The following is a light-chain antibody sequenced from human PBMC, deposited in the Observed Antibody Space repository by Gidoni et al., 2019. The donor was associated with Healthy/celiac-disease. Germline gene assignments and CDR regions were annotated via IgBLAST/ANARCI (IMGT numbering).Light chain of an antibody. CDR3: LQDYNYPPWT. V-gene: IGKV1-6*01. CDR1: QGIRND. CDR2: AAS. J-gene: IGKJ1*01. Sequence: AIQMTQSPSSLSASVGYRVTITCRASQGIRNDLGWYQQKPGKAPKLLIYAASSLQSGVPSRFSGSGSGTDFTLTISSLQPEDFATYYCLQDYNYPPWTFXQXTKVEIK.